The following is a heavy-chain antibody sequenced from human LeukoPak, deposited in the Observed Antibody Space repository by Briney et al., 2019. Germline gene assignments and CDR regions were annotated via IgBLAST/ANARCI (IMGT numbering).Heavy chain of an antibody. CDR3: ARDLNYDYVWGSYNLFDY. J-gene: IGHJ4*02. Sequence: PGRSLRLSCAASGLTFSAYGMHWVRQAPGKGLEWVAVIWYDGTNKYYADSVKGRFTISRDNSKNTLYLQMNSLRAEDTAVYHCARDLNYDYVWGSYNLFDYWGQGTLVTVSS. V-gene: IGHV3-33*01. CDR1: GLTFSAYG. D-gene: IGHD3-16*01. CDR2: IWYDGTNK.